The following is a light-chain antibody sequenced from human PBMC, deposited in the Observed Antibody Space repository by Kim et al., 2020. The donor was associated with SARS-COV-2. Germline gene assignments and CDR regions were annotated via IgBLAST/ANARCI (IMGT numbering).Light chain of an antibody. CDR1: ILRTYY. CDR2: GKN. Sequence: SSELTQDPDVSAALGQTVRITCQGEILRTYYASWYQQKPRQAPVLVIYGKNNRPSVIPDRFSGSSSGDTAYLTITGAQAEDEADYYCSSRDSSGNHLGLFGGGTQLTVL. CDR3: SSRDSSGNHLGL. J-gene: IGLJ2*01. V-gene: IGLV3-19*01.